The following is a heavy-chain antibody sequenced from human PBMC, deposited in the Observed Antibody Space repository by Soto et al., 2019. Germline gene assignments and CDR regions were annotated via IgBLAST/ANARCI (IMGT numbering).Heavy chain of an antibody. CDR1: GGSFSGYY. V-gene: IGHV4-34*01. CDR2: INHSGST. J-gene: IGHJ4*02. CDR3: ARVLAAAIGGPIGY. D-gene: IGHD6-13*01. Sequence: QVQLQQWGAGLLKPSETLSLTCAVYGGSFSGYYWSWIRQPPGKGLEWIGEINHSGSTNYNPSLKSRVTISVDTSKNQFSLKLSSVTAADTAVYYCARVLAAAIGGPIGYWGQGTPVTVSS.